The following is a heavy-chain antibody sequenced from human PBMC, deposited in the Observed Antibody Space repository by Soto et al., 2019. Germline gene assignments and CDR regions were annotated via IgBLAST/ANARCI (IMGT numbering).Heavy chain of an antibody. CDR3: TRAGYSYGYSSV. Sequence: PGGSLRLSCAASGFTFSSYSMNWVRQAPGKGLEWVSYIHSSDGTVHYVDSVKGRFTISKDIANKSLYLQMNSLRVEDTAVYYCTRAGYSYGYSSVWGQGTTVTVSS. V-gene: IGHV3-48*01. J-gene: IGHJ6*02. D-gene: IGHD5-18*01. CDR1: GFTFSSYS. CDR2: IHSSDGTV.